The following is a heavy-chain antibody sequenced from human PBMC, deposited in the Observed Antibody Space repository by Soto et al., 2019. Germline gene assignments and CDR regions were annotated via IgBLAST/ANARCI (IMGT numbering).Heavy chain of an antibody. V-gene: IGHV3-23*01. D-gene: IGHD3-16*01. Sequence: EVQLLESGGGLVQPGGSLRLSCAPSGFTFSTYAMAWVRQAPGKGLEWVASISSSSGSTFYDESVKGRFTISRDNSVNTLSLHMNGLGAEDSAVYYWAKHPLKVPLTFDYWGQGTLVTVSS. J-gene: IGHJ4*02. CDR2: ISSSSGST. CDR3: AKHPLKVPLTFDY. CDR1: GFTFSTYA.